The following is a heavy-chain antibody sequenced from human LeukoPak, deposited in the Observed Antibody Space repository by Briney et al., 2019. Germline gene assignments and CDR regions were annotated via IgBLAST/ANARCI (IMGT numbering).Heavy chain of an antibody. CDR3: ARGWRDFWSGYYNDY. CDR2: INHSGST. Sequence: SETLSLTCAVYGGSFSGYYWSWIRQPPGKGLEWIGEINHSGSTYYNPSLKSRVTISVDTSKNQFSLKLSSVTAADTAVYYCARGWRDFWSGYYNDYWGQGTLVTVSS. CDR1: GGSFSGYY. J-gene: IGHJ4*02. V-gene: IGHV4-34*09. D-gene: IGHD3-3*01.